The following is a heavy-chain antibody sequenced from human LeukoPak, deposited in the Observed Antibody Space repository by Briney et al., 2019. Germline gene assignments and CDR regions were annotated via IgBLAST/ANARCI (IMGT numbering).Heavy chain of an antibody. V-gene: IGHV4-34*01. J-gene: IGHJ6*03. Sequence: SETLSLTCAVYGGSFSGYYWSWIRQPPGKGLEWIGEINHSGSTNYNPSLKSRVTISVDTSKNQFSLKLSSVTAADTAVYYCARATGDRAYYYYSYMDVWGKGTTVTVSS. CDR3: ARATGDRAYYYYSYMDV. CDR2: INHSGST. D-gene: IGHD3-10*01. CDR1: GGSFSGYY.